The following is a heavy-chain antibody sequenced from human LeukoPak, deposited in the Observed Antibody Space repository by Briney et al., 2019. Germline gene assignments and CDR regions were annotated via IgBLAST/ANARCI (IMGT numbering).Heavy chain of an antibody. CDR1: GFTFSSYS. CDR2: ISSVSRYL. D-gene: IGHD2-15*01. J-gene: IGHJ6*02. Sequence: PGGPLRLSCAASGFTFSSYSMNWVRQAPGKGLQWVSSISSVSRYLYYADSVKGRFTISRDNAKNSLYLQMNSLRAEDTAVYFCARAPCSGGFCYSYYYGMDVWGQGTTVTVSS. CDR3: ARAPCSGGFCYSYYYGMDV. V-gene: IGHV3-21*01.